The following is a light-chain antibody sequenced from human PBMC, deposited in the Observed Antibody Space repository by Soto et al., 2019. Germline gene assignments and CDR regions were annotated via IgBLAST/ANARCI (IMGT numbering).Light chain of an antibody. V-gene: IGKV3-20*01. CDR3: HQFGSSPPAFT. CDR2: GAS. Sequence: ESMLTQSPGTLSLSPGERATLSCRASQSVSTRYLAWYQQKPGQAPRLLIYGASIRATGIPDRFSGSGSETDFTLTISRLEPEDLAVYYCHQFGSSPPAFTFGQGTKLEI. CDR1: QSVSTRY. J-gene: IGKJ2*01.